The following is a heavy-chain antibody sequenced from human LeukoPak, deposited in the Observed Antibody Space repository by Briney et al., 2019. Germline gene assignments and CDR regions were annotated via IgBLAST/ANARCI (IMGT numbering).Heavy chain of an antibody. V-gene: IGHV3-30*02. CDR3: ATAPDVLDY. CDR2: IRFDGNNK. CDR1: GFAFSTYA. Sequence: PGGSLRLSCAASGFAFSTYAMHWVRQAPGKGREWVAYIRFDGNNKNYADSVKGRVTISRDNSKKTLYLQVNNLRVEDTAVYYCATAPDVLDYWGQGTLVTVSS. J-gene: IGHJ4*02. D-gene: IGHD3-10*02.